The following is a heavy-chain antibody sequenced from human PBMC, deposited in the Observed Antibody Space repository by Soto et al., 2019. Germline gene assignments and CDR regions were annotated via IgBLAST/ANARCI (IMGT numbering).Heavy chain of an antibody. Sequence: QVQLQQWGAGLLKPSETLSLTCAVYGGSFNGYYWSWIRQPPGKGLEWIGEIDHSGSINYNPSLKSRVTISVDTSKNQFALKVSSVTAADTAVYYCARGAIAAAGTAGYFQHWGQGTPVTVSS. CDR3: ARGAIAAAGTAGYFQH. J-gene: IGHJ1*01. V-gene: IGHV4-34*01. D-gene: IGHD6-13*01. CDR1: GGSFNGYY. CDR2: IDHSGSI.